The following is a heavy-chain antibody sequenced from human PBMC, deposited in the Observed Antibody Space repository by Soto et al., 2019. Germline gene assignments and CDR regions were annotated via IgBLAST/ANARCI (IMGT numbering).Heavy chain of an antibody. CDR1: GFTFSSYA. D-gene: IGHD3-22*01. CDR3: ARDYYKYYDSSGYYRSPAY. Sequence: GGSLRLSCAASGFTFSSYAMHWVRQAPGKGLEWVALISYDGSDKDYADSVKGRFTISRDNSRNTLFLQMNSLRAEDTAVYYCARDYYKYYDSSGYYRSPAYWGQGALVTVS. V-gene: IGHV3-30-3*01. J-gene: IGHJ4*02. CDR2: ISYDGSDK.